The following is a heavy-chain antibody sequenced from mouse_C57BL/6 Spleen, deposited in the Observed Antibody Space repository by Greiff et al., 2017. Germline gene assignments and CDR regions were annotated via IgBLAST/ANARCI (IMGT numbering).Heavy chain of an antibody. CDR3: ARSMITTGLYAMDY. J-gene: IGHJ4*01. V-gene: IGHV1-59*01. Sequence: QVQLQQPGAELVRPGTSVKLSCKASGYTFTSYWMHWVKQRPGQGLEWIGVIDPSDSYTNYNQKFKGKATLTVDTSSSTAYMQLSRLTSEDSAVYYCARSMITTGLYAMDYWGQGTSVTVSS. CDR2: IDPSDSYT. D-gene: IGHD2-4*01. CDR1: GYTFTSYW.